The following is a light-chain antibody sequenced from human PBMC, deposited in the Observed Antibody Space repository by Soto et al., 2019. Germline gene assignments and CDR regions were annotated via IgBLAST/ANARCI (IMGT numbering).Light chain of an antibody. CDR3: QVWDSASDHVI. Sequence: SYELTQPPSVSVAPGQTASITCGGNNIGTKTVQWYQQKPGQAPVLVVYDDSARPSGIPERFSGSNSGNTATLTISRVEAGDEADYYCQVWDSASDHVIFGGGTKVTVL. CDR1: NIGTKT. V-gene: IGLV3-21*02. J-gene: IGLJ2*01. CDR2: DDS.